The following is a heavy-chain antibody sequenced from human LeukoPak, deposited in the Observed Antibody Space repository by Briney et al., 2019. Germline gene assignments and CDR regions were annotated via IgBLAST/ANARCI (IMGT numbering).Heavy chain of an antibody. J-gene: IGHJ4*02. CDR1: GFIFSNSG. CDR2: ISYDGSNK. V-gene: IGHV3-30*18. CDR3: VKDWAVAGSAPY. D-gene: IGHD6-19*01. Sequence: TGRSLRLSCAASGFIFSNSGMHWVRQAPGKGLEWVAVISYDGSNKYHADSVKGRFTISRDNSKNKLYLQMNSLTAEDTAVYYCVKDWAVAGSAPYWGQGTRVTVSS.